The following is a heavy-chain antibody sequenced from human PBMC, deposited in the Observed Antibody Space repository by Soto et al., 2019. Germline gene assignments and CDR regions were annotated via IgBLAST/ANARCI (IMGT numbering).Heavy chain of an antibody. D-gene: IGHD3-22*01. V-gene: IGHV4-31*03. Sequence: QVQLQASGPGLVRPSQTLSLTCTVSGGSGNSDNYYWNWIRQHPGKGLEWIGYIFYDGATYYDPSLKRRVSISVDTSQTQVSLKVNSMTAADTAVYYCAREEAMIISGYLDSWGQGTLVTVSS. CDR2: IFYDGAT. J-gene: IGHJ4*02. CDR3: AREEAMIISGYLDS. CDR1: GGSGNSDNYY.